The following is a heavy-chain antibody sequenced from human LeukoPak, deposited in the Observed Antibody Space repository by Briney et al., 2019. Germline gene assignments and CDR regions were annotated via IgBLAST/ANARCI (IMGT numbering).Heavy chain of an antibody. V-gene: IGHV3-30*04. CDR3: ARDSRPDSGYYYYMDV. CDR2: ISYDGSNK. J-gene: IGHJ6*03. CDR1: GFTFSSYA. Sequence: GGSLRLPCAASGFTFSSYAMHWVRQAPGKGLEWVAVISYDGSNKYYADSVKGRFTISRDNSKNTLYLQMNSLRAEDTAVYYCARDSRPDSGYYYYMDVWGKGTTVTVSS. D-gene: IGHD6-13*01.